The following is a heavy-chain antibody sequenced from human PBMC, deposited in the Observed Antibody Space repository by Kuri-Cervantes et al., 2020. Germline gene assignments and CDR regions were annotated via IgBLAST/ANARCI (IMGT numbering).Heavy chain of an antibody. V-gene: IGHV1-3*01. J-gene: IGHJ4*02. D-gene: IGHD2-15*01. CDR3: ARDALPYCSGGSCYSGY. CDR1: GYSFTSNA. Sequence: ASVKVSCKASGYSFTSNAVHWVRQAPGQRLEWMGWINAGNGYTKYSQKFQGRVTITADESTSTAYMELSSLRSEDTAVYYCARDALPYCSGGSCYSGYWGQGTLVTVSS. CDR2: INAGNGYT.